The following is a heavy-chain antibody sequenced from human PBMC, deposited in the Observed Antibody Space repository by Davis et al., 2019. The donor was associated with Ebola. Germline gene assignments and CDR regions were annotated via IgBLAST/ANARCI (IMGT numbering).Heavy chain of an antibody. CDR3: ARGPGYCTGGVCYRTYYYGMDV. Sequence: SLRISFAASGFTFSGIWMSWVRRAPGKGLKWLANIKQDGSGKYYVDSVKGRFTISRDNAKNSLYLQMNSLRAEDTAVYYCARGPGYCTGGVCYRTYYYGMDVWGQGTTVTVSS. J-gene: IGHJ6*02. CDR1: GFTFSGIW. CDR2: IKQDGSGK. V-gene: IGHV3-7*04. D-gene: IGHD2-8*02.